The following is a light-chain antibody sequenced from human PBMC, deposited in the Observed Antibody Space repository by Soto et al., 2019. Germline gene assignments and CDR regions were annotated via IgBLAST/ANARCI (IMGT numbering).Light chain of an antibody. CDR1: QSITGN. Sequence: EIVMTQSPATLSVSPGERATLSCRASQSITGNLTWYQQKPGQAPRLLIYDASTRATGIPARFSATGSETDFTLTISGLQSEDSAVYFCQQYNNWPFSFGQGTRLEIK. J-gene: IGKJ5*01. CDR3: QQYNNWPFS. V-gene: IGKV3-15*01. CDR2: DAS.